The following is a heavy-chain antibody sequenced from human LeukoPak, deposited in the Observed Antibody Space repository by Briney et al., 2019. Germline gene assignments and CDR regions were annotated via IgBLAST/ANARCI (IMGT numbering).Heavy chain of an antibody. D-gene: IGHD3-10*01. CDR3: AREGSDNYFDY. J-gene: IGHJ4*02. CDR1: GFTFSDHY. Sequence: PGGSLRLSCTASGFTFSDHYMDWVRQAPGKGLEWVGRTRNKANSYTTEYAASVKGRFTISRDDSKNTLYLQMNSLRAEDTAVYYCAREGSDNYFDYWGQGTLVTVSS. V-gene: IGHV3-72*01. CDR2: TRNKANSYTT.